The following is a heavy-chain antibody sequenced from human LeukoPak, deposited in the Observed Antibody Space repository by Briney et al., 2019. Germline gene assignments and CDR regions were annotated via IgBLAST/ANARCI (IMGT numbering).Heavy chain of an antibody. V-gene: IGHV1-69*06. CDR3: ARQDSSSSRSYIGYYYYYMDV. Sequence: SVKVSCKASGGTFSSYAISWVRQAPGQGLEWMGGIIPIFGTANYAQKFQGRVTITADKSTSTAYMELSSLRSEDTAVYYCARQDSSSSRSYIGYYYYYMDVWGKGTTVTVSS. CDR1: GGTFSSYA. CDR2: IIPIFGTA. J-gene: IGHJ6*03. D-gene: IGHD6-6*01.